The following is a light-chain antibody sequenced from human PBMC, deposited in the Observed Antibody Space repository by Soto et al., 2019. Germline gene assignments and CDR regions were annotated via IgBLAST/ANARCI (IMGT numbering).Light chain of an antibody. CDR1: QSVTTN. Sequence: EIVLTQSPGTLSVSPGERANLSSRASQSVTTNLAWFQQKPRQAPRLLIYGGSTRATGIPARFSGSGSGTEFTLTINSLQSEDLAVYYWQQSNNWPYTFGQGTKLEV. V-gene: IGKV3-15*01. CDR3: QQSNNWPYT. CDR2: GGS. J-gene: IGKJ2*01.